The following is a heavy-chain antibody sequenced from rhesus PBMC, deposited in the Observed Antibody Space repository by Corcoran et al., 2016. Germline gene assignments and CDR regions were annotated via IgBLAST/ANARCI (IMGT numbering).Heavy chain of an antibody. CDR3: AKDLYLDWSHSGLDS. CDR1: GFTFSSYG. J-gene: IGHJ6*01. Sequence: EVQLVETGGGLVQPGGSLKLSCAASGFTFSSYGMSWVRQAPGKGLEGVSAINRGGGSTHYAFSVKGRFTISRDNSKNTLALQMNSLRAEDTAVYYCAKDLYLDWSHSGLDSWGQGVVVTVSS. D-gene: IGHD3-3*01. CDR2: INRGGGST. V-gene: IGHV3S5*01.